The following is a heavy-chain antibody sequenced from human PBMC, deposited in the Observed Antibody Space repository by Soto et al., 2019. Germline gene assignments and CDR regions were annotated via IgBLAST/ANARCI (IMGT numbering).Heavy chain of an antibody. Sequence: SAALTLTGAGCGGSISSYDCGWIQQPPGKGLEWIGYIYYSGSTNYNPSLKSRVTISVDTSKNQFSLKLSSVTAADTAVYYCARGHSSGWIDAFDIWGQGTMVTVS. CDR2: IYYSGST. CDR3: ARGHSSGWIDAFDI. CDR1: GGSISSYD. J-gene: IGHJ3*02. D-gene: IGHD6-19*01. V-gene: IGHV4-59*01.